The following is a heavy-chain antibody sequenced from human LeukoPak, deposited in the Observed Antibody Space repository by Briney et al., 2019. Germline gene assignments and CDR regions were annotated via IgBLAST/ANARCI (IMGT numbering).Heavy chain of an antibody. J-gene: IGHJ5*02. Sequence: SVKVSCKASGGTFSSYAISWVRQAPGQGLEWMGGIIPIFGTANYAQKFQGRVTITTDESTSTAYMELSSLRSEDTAMYYCASTRYCSSTSCAWNWFDPWGQGTLVTVSS. D-gene: IGHD2-2*01. CDR2: IIPIFGTA. V-gene: IGHV1-69*05. CDR1: GGTFSSYA. CDR3: ASTRYCSSTSCAWNWFDP.